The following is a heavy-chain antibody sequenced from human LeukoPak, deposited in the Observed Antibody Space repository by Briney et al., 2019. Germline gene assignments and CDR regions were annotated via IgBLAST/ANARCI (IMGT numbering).Heavy chain of an antibody. V-gene: IGHV4-34*01. D-gene: IGHD1-1*01. J-gene: IGHJ5*02. Sequence: SETLSLTCAVYGGSFSGYYWSWIRQPPGKGLEWIGEINHSGSTNYNPSLKSRGTISVDTSKNQFSLKLSSVTAADTAVYYCARALPSLESWGQGTLVTVSS. CDR2: INHSGST. CDR3: ARALPSLES. CDR1: GGSFSGYY.